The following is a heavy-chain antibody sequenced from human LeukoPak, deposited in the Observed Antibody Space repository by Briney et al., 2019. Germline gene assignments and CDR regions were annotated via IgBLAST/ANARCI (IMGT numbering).Heavy chain of an antibody. CDR2: ISFDGRNN. V-gene: IGHV3-30*18. D-gene: IGHD1-1*01. Sequence: PGGSLRLSCAASGFTFSSYWMSWVRQAPGKGLEWVAVISFDGRNNFYADSVKGRFTISRDNSKNTLYLQMNSLRAEDTAVYYCAKNRLFWSQGTYDAFDIWGQGTMVTVSS. CDR3: AKNRLFWSQGTYDAFDI. CDR1: GFTFSSYW. J-gene: IGHJ3*02.